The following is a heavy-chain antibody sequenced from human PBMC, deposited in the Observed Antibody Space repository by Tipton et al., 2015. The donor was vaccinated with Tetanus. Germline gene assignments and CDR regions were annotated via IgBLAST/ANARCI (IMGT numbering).Heavy chain of an antibody. CDR1: GFTFRSYG. CDR2: LWFDGGDE. Sequence: RSLRLSCAASGFTFRSYGMHWVRRAPGKGLEWVAVLWFDGGDEYYADSVKGRFTISRDNSKNTVYLQMNSLRAEDTAVYYCARELDCSGGGCYSYGLDVWGQGTTVTVSS. CDR3: ARELDCSGGGCYSYGLDV. D-gene: IGHD2-15*01. J-gene: IGHJ6*02. V-gene: IGHV3-33*01.